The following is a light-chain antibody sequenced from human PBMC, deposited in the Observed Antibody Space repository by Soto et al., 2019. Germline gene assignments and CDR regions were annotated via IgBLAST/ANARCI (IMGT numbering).Light chain of an antibody. J-gene: IGKJ1*01. Sequence: DIVMTRSPDSLAVSLGERATINCKSSQSVLYSSNNKNYLAWYQQRPGQPPRLLIYWASTRESGVPDRFSGSGSGTDFTLTISSLQAEDVAVYYCQQYYSTPTFGQGTRVEI. CDR2: WAS. CDR1: QSVLYSSNNKNY. CDR3: QQYYSTPT. V-gene: IGKV4-1*01.